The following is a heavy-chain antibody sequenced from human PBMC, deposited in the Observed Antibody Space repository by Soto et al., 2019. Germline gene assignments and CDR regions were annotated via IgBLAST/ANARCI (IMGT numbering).Heavy chain of an antibody. D-gene: IGHD3-10*01. Sequence: SGPTLVNPTQTLTLTCTFSGFSLSTTGVGVSWIRQSPGKALEWLALIYWHDDKLYSPSLSSRLSITKDTSKNQVVLTMTDMDPVDTATYYCAHRGGATVGLYYFDYWGQGALVTVSS. CDR1: GFSLSTTGVG. J-gene: IGHJ4*02. V-gene: IGHV2-5*01. CDR2: IYWHDDK. CDR3: AHRGGATVGLYYFDY.